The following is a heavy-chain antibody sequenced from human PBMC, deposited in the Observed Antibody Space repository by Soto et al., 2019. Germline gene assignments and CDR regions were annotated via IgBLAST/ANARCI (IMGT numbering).Heavy chain of an antibody. D-gene: IGHD5-18*01. J-gene: IGHJ6*02. Sequence: PGGSLRLSCAASGFTFSSYEMNWVRQAPGKGLEWVSYISSSGSTIYYADSVKGRFTISRDNAKNSLYLQMNSLRAEDTAVYYCARDMIQLWMGHYGMDVWGQGTTVTVSS. CDR1: GFTFSSYE. CDR3: ARDMIQLWMGHYGMDV. V-gene: IGHV3-48*03. CDR2: ISSSGSTI.